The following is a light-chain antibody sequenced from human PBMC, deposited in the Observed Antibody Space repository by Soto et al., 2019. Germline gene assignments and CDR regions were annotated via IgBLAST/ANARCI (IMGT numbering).Light chain of an antibody. V-gene: IGKV1-5*03. Sequence: DIQMTQSPSTLSASVGDRVTITCRASQSISSWLAWYQQKPGKAPKLLIYKASSLESGVPSRFSGSGSGTEFTLTISSLQPDDFATYYCKQYNSYWTFAQGTKVDIK. CDR3: KQYNSYWT. CDR2: KAS. J-gene: IGKJ1*01. CDR1: QSISSW.